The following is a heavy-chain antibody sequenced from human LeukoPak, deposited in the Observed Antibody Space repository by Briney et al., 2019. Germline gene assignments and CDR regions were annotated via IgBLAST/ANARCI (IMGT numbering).Heavy chain of an antibody. CDR2: IYYSGST. CDR3: ARGPELGSLDH. V-gene: IGHV4-59*01. Sequence: PSETLSLTCTVSGGSINIYYWSWIRQPPGKGLEWIGYIYYSGSTNYKPSLKSRVTISIDRSKNQFSLELSSVTAADTAVYYCARGPELGSLDHWGQGTLVTVSS. J-gene: IGHJ4*02. CDR1: GGSINIYY. D-gene: IGHD3-10*01.